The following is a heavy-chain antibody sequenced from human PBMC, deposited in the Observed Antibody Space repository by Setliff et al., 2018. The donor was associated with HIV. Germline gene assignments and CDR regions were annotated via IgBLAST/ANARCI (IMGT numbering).Heavy chain of an antibody. D-gene: IGHD2-15*01. V-gene: IGHV4-31*03. CDR1: GGSISIGGYY. Sequence: PSETLSLTCTVSGGSISIGGYYWGWIRQHPGKGLEWMWYMYHNGSTYYNPSLKSRVIISVDTSKNQFYLKLSSVTAADTAVYYCARGGGSRAATSSYYYMDVWGKGTTVTVS. CDR2: MYHNGST. J-gene: IGHJ6*03. CDR3: ARGGGSRAATSSYYYMDV.